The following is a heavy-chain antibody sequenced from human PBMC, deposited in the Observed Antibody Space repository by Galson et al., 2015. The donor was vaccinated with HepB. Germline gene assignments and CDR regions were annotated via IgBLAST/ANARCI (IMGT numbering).Heavy chain of an antibody. CDR3: ARVKSPLSKPLDY. Sequence: SLRLSCAASGFTFSSYSMNWVRQAPGKGLEWVSSISSSSSYIYYADSVKGRFTISRDNAKNSLYLQMNSLRAEDTAVYYCARVKSPLSKPLDYWGQGTLVTVSS. J-gene: IGHJ4*02. CDR1: GFTFSSYS. CDR2: ISSSSSYI. V-gene: IGHV3-21*01.